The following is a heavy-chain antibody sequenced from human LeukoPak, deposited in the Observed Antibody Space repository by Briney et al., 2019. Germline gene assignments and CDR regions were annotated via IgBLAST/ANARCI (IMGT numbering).Heavy chain of an antibody. V-gene: IGHV3-23*01. J-gene: IGHJ6*03. Sequence: GGTLRHSCAASGFTFSSYGMNWVRQAPGKGLEWVSAIFSSGDDTYYADSVKGRFTISRDNSKNTLFLQMNSLRAEDTAVYYCAKSPYYYFYMDVWGKGTTVTISS. CDR1: GFTFSSYG. CDR2: IFSSGDDT. CDR3: AKSPYYYFYMDV.